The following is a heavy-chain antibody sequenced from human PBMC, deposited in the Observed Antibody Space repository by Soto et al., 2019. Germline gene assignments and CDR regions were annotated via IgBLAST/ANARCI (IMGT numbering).Heavy chain of an antibody. D-gene: IGHD6-19*01. CDR2: ISGSGGST. CDR1: GFTFSSYA. CDR3: AKDHAGYSSGWYFDY. J-gene: IGHJ4*02. V-gene: IGHV3-23*01. Sequence: GGSLRLSCAASGFTFSSYAMSWVRQAPGKGLEWVSAISGSGGSTYYADSVKGRFTISRDNSKNTLYLQMNSLRAEDTAVYYGAKDHAGYSSGWYFDYWGQGTLVTVSS.